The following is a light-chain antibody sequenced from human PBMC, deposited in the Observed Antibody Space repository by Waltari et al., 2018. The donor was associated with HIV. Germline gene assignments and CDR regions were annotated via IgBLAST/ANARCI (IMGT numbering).Light chain of an antibody. CDR2: WAS. Sequence: DIVMTQSPDSLAVSLGERATISCKSSQNILYSSNNKNYLAWYQQKPRQPPKLLIYWASTRASGVPERFSGSGSGTDFTLTISSLQAEDVAIYYCQQRRNWPPGATFGGGTKVEIK. J-gene: IGKJ4*01. CDR3: QQRRNWPPGAT. CDR1: QNILYSSNNKNY. V-gene: IGKV4-1*01.